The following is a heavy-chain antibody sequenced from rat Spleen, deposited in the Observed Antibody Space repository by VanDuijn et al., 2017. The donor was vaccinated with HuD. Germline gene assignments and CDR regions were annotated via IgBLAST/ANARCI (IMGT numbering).Heavy chain of an antibody. Sequence: QVQLKESGPGLVQPSQTLSLTCTVSGFSLISYSVHWVRQPPGKGLERMGGIWGDGSTDYNSALKSRLSISRDTSRSQVFLKMNILQTDVTAIYFCTRSYGGYTSNWFPYWGQGSLVTVSS. D-gene: IGHD1-11*01. CDR2: IWGDGST. CDR3: TRSYGGYTSNWFPY. CDR1: GFSLISYS. J-gene: IGHJ3*01. V-gene: IGHV2-1*01.